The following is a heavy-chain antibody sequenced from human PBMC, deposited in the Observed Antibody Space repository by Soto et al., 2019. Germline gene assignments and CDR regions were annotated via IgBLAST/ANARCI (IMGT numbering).Heavy chain of an antibody. Sequence: VQLVESGGGLVKPGGSLRLSCTASGFTFSSYSMNWVRQAPGKGLEWVSSISASSDYIFYIDSLKGRLTISRDNAKNSLYLQLNSLRAKDTAVYYCARHCRTPSCYAGMDVWGQGTTVTVSS. D-gene: IGHD2-2*01. CDR1: GFTFSSYS. V-gene: IGHV3-21*01. CDR2: ISASSDYI. CDR3: ARHCRTPSCYAGMDV. J-gene: IGHJ6*02.